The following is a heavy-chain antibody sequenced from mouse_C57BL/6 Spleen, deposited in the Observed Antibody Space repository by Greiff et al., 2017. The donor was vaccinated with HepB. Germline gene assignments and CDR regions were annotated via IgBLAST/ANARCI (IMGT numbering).Heavy chain of an antibody. D-gene: IGHD2-3*01. CDR1: GYTFTDYY. CDR2: INPYNGRT. J-gene: IGHJ4*01. Sequence: EVQLQQSGPVLVKPGASVKMSCKASGYTFTDYYMNWVKQSHGKSLEWIGVINPYNGRTSSNQKFKGKATLTVDKSSSTAYMELNSLTSEDSAVYYCARWLLPYAMYYWGQGTSVTVSS. CDR3: ARWLLPYAMYY. V-gene: IGHV1-19*01.